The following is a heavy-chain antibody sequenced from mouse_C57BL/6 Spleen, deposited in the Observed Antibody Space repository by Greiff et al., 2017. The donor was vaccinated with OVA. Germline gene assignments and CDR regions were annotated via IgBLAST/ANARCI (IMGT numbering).Heavy chain of an antibody. CDR2: IDPSDSYT. V-gene: IGHV1-50*01. CDR3: AREAYGNYSGDY. D-gene: IGHD2-1*01. J-gene: IGHJ4*01. Sequence: VQLQQPGAELVKPGASVKLSCKASGYTFTSYWMQWVKRRPGQGLEWIGEIDPSDSYTNYNQKFKGKATLTVDTSSSTAYMQLSSLTSEDSAVYYCAREAYGNYSGDYWGQGTSVTVSS. CDR1: GYTFTSYW.